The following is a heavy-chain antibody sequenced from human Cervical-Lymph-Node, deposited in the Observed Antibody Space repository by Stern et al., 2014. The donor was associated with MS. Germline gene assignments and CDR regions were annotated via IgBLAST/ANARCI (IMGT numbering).Heavy chain of an antibody. D-gene: IGHD3-16*01. J-gene: IGHJ6*02. V-gene: IGHV3-9*01. CDR1: GFTLDDYA. CDR3: AKPLYHSYGMDV. Sequence: EVQLVESGGGLVQPGRSLRLSCEASGFTLDDYAMHWVRQGPGKGLEWVSGISWNSGKIGYADSVKGRFTISRDNVKNSLYLQMNSLRAEDTALYYCAKPLYHSYGMDVWGQGTTVTVSS. CDR2: ISWNSGKI.